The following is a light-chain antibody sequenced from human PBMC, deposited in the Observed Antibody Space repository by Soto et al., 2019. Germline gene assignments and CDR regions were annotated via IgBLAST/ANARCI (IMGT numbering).Light chain of an antibody. J-gene: IGKJ5*01. CDR1: QSISSSY. V-gene: IGKV3-20*01. Sequence: EIVLTQSPATLSLSPEERATLSCRASQSISSSYLAWYQQKPGQAPRLLIYGAFSRATGIPDRFSGSGSGTDFTLTISRLEPEDFAVYYCQQYGSSPRVTFGQGTRLEIK. CDR3: QQYGSSPRVT. CDR2: GAF.